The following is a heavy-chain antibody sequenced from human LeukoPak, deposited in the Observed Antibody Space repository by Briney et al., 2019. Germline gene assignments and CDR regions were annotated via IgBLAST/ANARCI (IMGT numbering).Heavy chain of an antibody. CDR2: FSSSSSYI. CDR1: GFTFSSYS. V-gene: IGHV3-21*01. J-gene: IGHJ6*02. D-gene: IGHD3-10*01. CDR3: ASLPGSARYYYYYGMDV. Sequence: GGPLRLSCAASGFTFSSYSLNGVRQAPGKGLEWVSSFSSSSSYIYYADSVKGRFTISRDNSKNTLYLQMNSLRAEDTAVYYCASLPGSARYYYYYGMDVWGQGTTVTVSS.